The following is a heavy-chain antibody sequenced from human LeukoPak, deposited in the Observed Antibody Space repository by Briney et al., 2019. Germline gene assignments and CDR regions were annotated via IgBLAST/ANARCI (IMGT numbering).Heavy chain of an antibody. CDR3: ARDGSGYAEKSADYFDY. V-gene: IGHV1-18*01. J-gene: IGHJ4*02. D-gene: IGHD5-12*01. CDR2: ISAYNGNT. Sequence: ASVKVCCKASGYTFTSYGISWVRPAPGQGLVWMGWISAYNGNTNYAQKLQGRVTMTRDTSTSTVYMELSSLRSEDTAVYYCARDGSGYAEKSADYFDYWGQGTLVTVSS. CDR1: GYTFTSYG.